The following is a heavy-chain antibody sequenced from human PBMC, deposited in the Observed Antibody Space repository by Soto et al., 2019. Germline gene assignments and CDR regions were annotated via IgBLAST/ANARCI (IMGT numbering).Heavy chain of an antibody. J-gene: IGHJ4*02. CDR1: GFTFSGNA. Sequence: EVQLLESGGGLVQPGESLRLSCVASGFTFSGNAMTWVRQAPGKGLHWVSGISAGGTTFYADSVMGRFTISRDISKNTLYLQMNSLRAEDTAVYYCAKSFSGYTYGKFDYWGQGTPVTVSP. CDR2: ISAGGTT. CDR3: AKSFSGYTYGKFDY. D-gene: IGHD5-18*01. V-gene: IGHV3-23*01.